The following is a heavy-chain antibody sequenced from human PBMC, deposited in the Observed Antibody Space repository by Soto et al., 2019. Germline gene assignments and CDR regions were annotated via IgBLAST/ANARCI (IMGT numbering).Heavy chain of an antibody. Sequence: LRLSCAASGFTFDDYAMHWVRQAPGKGLEWVSYITLNSAYIGYADSVKGRFTISRDNANNSLYLQMNSLNPEDTAFYYCAKALYGSSSSPIDPWGQGTLVTVSS. CDR3: AKALYGSSSSPIDP. J-gene: IGHJ5*02. D-gene: IGHD6-13*01. CDR2: ITLNSAYI. CDR1: GFTFDDYA. V-gene: IGHV3-9*01.